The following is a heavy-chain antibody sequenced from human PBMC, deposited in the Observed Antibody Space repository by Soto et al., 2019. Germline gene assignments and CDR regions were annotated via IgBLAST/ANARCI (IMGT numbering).Heavy chain of an antibody. CDR1: GFTCSSYW. CDR2: IKQDGGDK. V-gene: IGHV3-7*01. Sequence: EVQLVESGGGLVQPGGSLRLSCAASGFTCSSYWMSWVRQVPGKGLEWVANIKQDGGDKYYVGSVKGRFTISRDNAKNSLYLQMNSRSVEDKAVYYCAREVPAAPGRVSQYYGMDVWGLGTTVTVSS. D-gene: IGHD2-2*01. J-gene: IGHJ6*02. CDR3: AREVPAAPGRVSQYYGMDV.